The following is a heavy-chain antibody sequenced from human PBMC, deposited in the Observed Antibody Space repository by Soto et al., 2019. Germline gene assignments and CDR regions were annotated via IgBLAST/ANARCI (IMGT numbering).Heavy chain of an antibody. Sequence: SETLSLTCTVSGGSISSSSYYWGWLRQPPGKGLEWVGSIYYSGSTYYNPSLKSRVTISVDTSKNQFSLKLSSVTAADTAVYYCARHFRVYYRGGSCPYYFSFWGQGTLVTVSS. J-gene: IGHJ4*02. CDR2: IYYSGST. CDR1: GGSISSSSYY. V-gene: IGHV4-39*01. CDR3: ARHFRVYYRGGSCPYYFSF. D-gene: IGHD2-15*01.